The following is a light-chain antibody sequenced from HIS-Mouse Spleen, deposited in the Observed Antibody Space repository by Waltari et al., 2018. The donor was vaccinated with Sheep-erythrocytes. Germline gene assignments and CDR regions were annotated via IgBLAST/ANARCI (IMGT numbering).Light chain of an antibody. CDR3: GTWDSSLSAGV. CDR2: SNN. V-gene: IGLV1-51*01. CDR1: SSNIRNNY. J-gene: IGLJ2*01. Sequence: QSVLTQPPSVSAAPGQKVPIPCSGSSSNIRNNYVSWYQQLPGTAPKLLIYSNNKRPSGIPDRFSGSKSGTSATLGITGLQTGDEADYYCGTWDSSLSAGVFGGGTKLTVL.